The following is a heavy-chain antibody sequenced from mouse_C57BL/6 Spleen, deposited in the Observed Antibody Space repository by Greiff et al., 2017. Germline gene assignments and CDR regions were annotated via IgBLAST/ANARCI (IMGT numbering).Heavy chain of an antibody. D-gene: IGHD2-5*01. Sequence: QVQLKESGPELVKPGASVKISCKASGYAFSSSWMSWVKLRPGKGLEWIGRIYPGDGVTNYNGKFKGKATLTADESSCTAYMQLSSLTSEDSAVYFCATGYSNTGLDYWGQGTALTVSS. J-gene: IGHJ2*01. CDR2: IYPGDGVT. V-gene: IGHV1-82*01. CDR3: ATGYSNTGLDY. CDR1: GYAFSSSW.